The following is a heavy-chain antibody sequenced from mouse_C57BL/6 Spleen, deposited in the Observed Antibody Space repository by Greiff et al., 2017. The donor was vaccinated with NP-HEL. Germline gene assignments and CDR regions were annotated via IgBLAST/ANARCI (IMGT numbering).Heavy chain of an antibody. V-gene: IGHV1-53*01. Sequence: QVQLQQSGAELVMPGASVKLSCKASGYTFTSYWMHWVKQRPGQGLEWIGNINPSNGGTNYNEKFKSKATLTVDKSSSTAYMQLSSLTSEDSAVYYCARSGRVDYDYLYYYAMDYWGQGTSVTVSS. D-gene: IGHD2-4*01. CDR1: GYTFTSYW. J-gene: IGHJ4*01. CDR3: ARSGRVDYDYLYYYAMDY. CDR2: INPSNGGT.